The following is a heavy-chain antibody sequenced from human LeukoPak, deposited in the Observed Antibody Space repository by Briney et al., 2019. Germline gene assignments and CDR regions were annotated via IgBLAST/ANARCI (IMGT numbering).Heavy chain of an antibody. CDR2: IYYSGST. D-gene: IGHD3-22*01. CDR3: ARVMAYYYDTQGHAFDI. CDR1: GGSISSGGYY. J-gene: IGHJ3*02. V-gene: IGHV4-31*03. Sequence: SQTLSLTCTVSGGSISSGGYYWSWIRQHPGKGLEWIGYIYYSGSTYYNPSLKSRVTISVDTSKNQFSLKLSSVTAADTAVYYCARVMAYYYDTQGHAFDIWGQGTMVTVSS.